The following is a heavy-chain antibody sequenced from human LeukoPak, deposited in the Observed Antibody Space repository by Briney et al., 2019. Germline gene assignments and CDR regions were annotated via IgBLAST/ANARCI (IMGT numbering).Heavy chain of an antibody. J-gene: IGHJ4*02. CDR2: VYSGGST. Sequence: PGVSLRLSCAASGFTVSSNYMSWVRQAPGKGREWVSVVYSGGSTHYADSVKGRFTISRDNSKNTPYLHMNSLRAEDTAVYYCATADSGSYYSGFGYWGQGTLVTVSS. CDR3: ATADSGSYYSGFGY. V-gene: IGHV3-66*01. CDR1: GFTVSSNY. D-gene: IGHD1-26*01.